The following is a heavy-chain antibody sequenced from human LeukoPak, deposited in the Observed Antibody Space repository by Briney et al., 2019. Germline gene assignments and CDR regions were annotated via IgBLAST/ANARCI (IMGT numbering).Heavy chain of an antibody. V-gene: IGHV3-30-3*01. D-gene: IGHD2-15*01. CDR3: ARGGWYCSGGSCYGGFDY. Sequence: PGGSLRLSCAASGFTFSSYAMHWVRQAPGKGLEWVAVISYDGSNKHYADSVKGRFTISRDNSKNTLYLQMNSLRAEDTAVYYCARGGWYCSGGSCYGGFDYWGQGTLVTVSS. J-gene: IGHJ4*02. CDR2: ISYDGSNK. CDR1: GFTFSSYA.